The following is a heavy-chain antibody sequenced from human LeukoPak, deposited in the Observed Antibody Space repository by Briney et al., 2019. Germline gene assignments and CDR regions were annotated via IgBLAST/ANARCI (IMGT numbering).Heavy chain of an antibody. CDR3: ASGFRGQLGFFAY. J-gene: IGHJ4*02. D-gene: IGHD1-1*01. V-gene: IGHV4-59*01. Sequence: PSETLSLTCTVSGGSISSYYWSWIRQPPGKGLEWIGYIHYSGSTNYNPSVKSRVTISVDTSKNQFSLKLNSVTAADTAVYSCASGFRGQLGFFAYWGQGTLVTVSS. CDR1: GGSISSYY. CDR2: IHYSGST.